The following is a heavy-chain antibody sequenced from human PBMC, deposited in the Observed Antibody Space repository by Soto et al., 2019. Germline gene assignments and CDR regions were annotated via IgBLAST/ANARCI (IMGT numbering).Heavy chain of an antibody. J-gene: IGHJ4*02. CDR1: GGSLTRDH. D-gene: IGHD2-8*01. CDR2: MSKSGLT. V-gene: IGHV4-59*01. Sequence: SETLSLTCSGSGGSLTRDHWSWNRQSPGKALEWIGCMSKSGLTNYTPSLRSRVTIPVDTSKPQLSLRLTSVTAADTAVYYCARGVGVSSRIWGPGTRVTVSS. CDR3: ARGVGVSSRI.